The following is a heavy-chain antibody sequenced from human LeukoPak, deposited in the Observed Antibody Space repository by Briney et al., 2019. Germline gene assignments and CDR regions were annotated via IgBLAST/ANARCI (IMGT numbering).Heavy chain of an antibody. J-gene: IGHJ4*02. CDR2: IYHSGST. Sequence: SETLSLTCTVSGYSISSGYYWGWIRQPPGKGLEWIGSIYHSGSTYYNPSLKSRVSMSVDTSKNQFSLSLASVTAADTAVYYCARRQLLYFFDFWGRGTLVTVSS. CDR3: ARRQLLYFFDF. D-gene: IGHD1-1*01. V-gene: IGHV4-38-2*02. CDR1: GYSISSGYY.